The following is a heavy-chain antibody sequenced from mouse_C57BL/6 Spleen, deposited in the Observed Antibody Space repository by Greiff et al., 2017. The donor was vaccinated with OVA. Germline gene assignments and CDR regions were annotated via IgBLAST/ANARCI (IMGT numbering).Heavy chain of an antibody. V-gene: IGHV1-59*01. CDR3: ARDYGSSSDV. Sequence: QVQLQQPGAELVRPGTSVKLSCKASGYTFTSYWMHWVKQRPGQGLEWIGVIDPSDSYTNYNQKFKGKATLTVDTSSSTAYIQLSSLTSEDSAVYYCARDYGSSSDVWGTGTTVTVSS. CDR2: IDPSDSYT. CDR1: GYTFTSYW. D-gene: IGHD1-1*01. J-gene: IGHJ1*03.